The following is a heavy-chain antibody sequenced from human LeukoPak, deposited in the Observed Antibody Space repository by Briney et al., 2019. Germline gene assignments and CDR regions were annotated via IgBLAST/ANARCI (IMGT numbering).Heavy chain of an antibody. CDR1: GGSISSYY. CDR2: IYYSGST. CDR3: ARAPGYSSGWYDY. V-gene: IGHV4-59*01. Sequence: SETLSLTCTVSGGSISSYYWSWIRQPPGKGLEWIGYIYYSGSTNYNPSLKSRVTTSVDTSKNQFSLKLSSVTAADTAVYYCARAPGYSSGWYDYWGQGTLVTVSS. D-gene: IGHD6-19*01. J-gene: IGHJ4*02.